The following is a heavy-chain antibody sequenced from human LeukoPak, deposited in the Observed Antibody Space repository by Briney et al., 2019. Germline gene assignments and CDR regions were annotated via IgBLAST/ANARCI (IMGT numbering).Heavy chain of an antibody. CDR1: GGSFSGYH. V-gene: IGHV4-59*08. CDR3: ARHREGLWLVPAVDY. CDR2: IYYSGST. D-gene: IGHD6-19*01. J-gene: IGHJ4*02. Sequence: SETLSLTCAVYGGSFSGYHWSWIRQPPGKGLEWIGYIYYSGSTNYNPSLRSRVSLSADTSKNQFSLKLTSVTAADTAVYYCARHREGLWLVPAVDYWGQGTLVTVSS.